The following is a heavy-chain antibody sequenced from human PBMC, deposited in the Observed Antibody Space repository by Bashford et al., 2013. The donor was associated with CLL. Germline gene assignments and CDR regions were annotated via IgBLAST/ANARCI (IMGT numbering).Heavy chain of an antibody. CDR2: FIPIFSTA. Sequence: SVKVSCKASGGTFSNYAISWVRQAPGQGLEWMGGFIPIFSTANYAQKFQGRVTITAEKSTTTAYMELSSLRSEDTAVYYCATDHSGSYRGYFDYWGQGTLVTVSS. V-gene: IGHV1-69*06. CDR3: ATDHSGSYRGYFDY. J-gene: IGHJ4*02. CDR1: GGTFSNYA. D-gene: IGHD1-26*01.